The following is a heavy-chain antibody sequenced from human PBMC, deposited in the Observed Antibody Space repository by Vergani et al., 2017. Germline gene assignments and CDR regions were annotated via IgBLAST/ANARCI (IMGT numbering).Heavy chain of an antibody. CDR1: GGSINTGAYY. V-gene: IGHV4-61*02. Sequence: QVHLQESGPRLVRPSQTLSLTCTVSGGSINTGAYYWSWIRQPAGKGLEWIGRVYTSGMTNYNPSLKSRVTMSVDTSKSQFSLKLSSVTAADTALYFCARHDRKTYTATMGWYDYWGQGILVTVSS. CDR3: ARHDRKTYTATMGWYDY. D-gene: IGHD3-16*01. CDR2: VYTSGMT. J-gene: IGHJ4*02.